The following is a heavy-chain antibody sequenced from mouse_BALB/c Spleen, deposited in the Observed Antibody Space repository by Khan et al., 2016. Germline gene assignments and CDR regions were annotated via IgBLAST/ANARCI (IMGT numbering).Heavy chain of an antibody. Sequence: EVQLLETGPGRVKPSQSLSLTCTVTGYSITRDYAWNWIRQFPGNKLEWMGYISYSGNTSYNPSLKSRFAITRDTSKNQFFLQLNSVTTADTATYYCARLMSTGWFAYWGQGTLVTVSA. CDR3: ARLMSTGWFAY. D-gene: IGHD1-1*01. V-gene: IGHV3-2*02. CDR2: ISYSGNT. CDR1: GYSITRDYA. J-gene: IGHJ3*01.